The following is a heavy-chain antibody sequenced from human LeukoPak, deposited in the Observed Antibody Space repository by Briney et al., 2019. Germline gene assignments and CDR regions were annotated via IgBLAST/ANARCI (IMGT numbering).Heavy chain of an antibody. CDR3: ARPQGDGSYFFDY. CDR2: IWYDGSNK. D-gene: IGHD1-26*01. J-gene: IGHJ4*02. CDR1: GFTFSSYA. V-gene: IGHV3-33*01. Sequence: PGGSLRLSCAASGFTFSSYAMPWVRQAPGKGLEWVAVIWYDGSNKYYADSVKGRFTISRDNSKNTLYLQMNSLRAEDTAVYYCARPQGDGSYFFDYWGQGTLVTVSS.